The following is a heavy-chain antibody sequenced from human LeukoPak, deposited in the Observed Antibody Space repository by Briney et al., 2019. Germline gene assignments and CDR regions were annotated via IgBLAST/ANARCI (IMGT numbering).Heavy chain of an antibody. Sequence: GGSLRLSCAASGFTFDDYGMSWVRQPPGKGPEWVSGINWNGGSTGYADSVKGRFTISRDNAKNSLYLQMNSLRAEDTALYYCARDAYYDSSGFAVTDAFDIWGRGTMVTVSS. J-gene: IGHJ3*02. CDR1: GFTFDDYG. CDR3: ARDAYYDSSGFAVTDAFDI. D-gene: IGHD3-22*01. CDR2: INWNGGST. V-gene: IGHV3-20*04.